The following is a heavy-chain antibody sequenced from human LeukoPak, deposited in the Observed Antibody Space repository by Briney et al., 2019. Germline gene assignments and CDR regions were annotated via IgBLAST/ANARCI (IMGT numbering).Heavy chain of an antibody. CDR2: IYYSGTT. CDR1: GDSIKSSSYY. D-gene: IGHD4-23*01. J-gene: IGHJ3*02. CDR3: ASTVVTPYLYAFDI. V-gene: IGHV4-39*07. Sequence: SETLSLTCTVSGDSIKSSSYYWAWVRQPPGKGLEWIASIYYSGTTYYNPSLKSRVTISVDTSKNQFSLKLSSVTAADTAVYYCASTVVTPYLYAFDIWGQGTMVTVSS.